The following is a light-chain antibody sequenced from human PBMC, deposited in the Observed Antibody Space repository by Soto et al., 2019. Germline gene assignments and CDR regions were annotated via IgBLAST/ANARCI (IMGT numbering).Light chain of an antibody. CDR3: SSYAGSNNVV. Sequence: QSALTQPPSASGSPGQSVTISCTGTSSDVGGYNYVSWYQQHPGKAPKLMIYEVSKRPSGVPDRFSGSKSGNTASLTVSGFQAEDEADYYSSSYAGSNNVVFGGGPKLTVL. CDR1: SSDVGGYNY. J-gene: IGLJ2*01. CDR2: EVS. V-gene: IGLV2-8*01.